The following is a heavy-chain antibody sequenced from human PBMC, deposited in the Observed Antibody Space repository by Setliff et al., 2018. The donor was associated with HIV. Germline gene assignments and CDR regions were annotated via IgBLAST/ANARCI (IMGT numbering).Heavy chain of an antibody. CDR2: MNPDSGNT. V-gene: IGHV1-8*01. D-gene: IGHD6-13*01. J-gene: IGHJ4*02. CDR3: AIGSSNWPHRPNNYYFDY. CDR1: GYTSTSYD. Sequence: ASVKVSCKASGYTSTSYDINWVRQATGQGLEWMGWMNPDSGNTGSAQNFQGRLTITWNTSISTAYMELGSLGFDDTAVYFCAIGSSNWPHRPNNYYFDYWGQGTPVTVSS.